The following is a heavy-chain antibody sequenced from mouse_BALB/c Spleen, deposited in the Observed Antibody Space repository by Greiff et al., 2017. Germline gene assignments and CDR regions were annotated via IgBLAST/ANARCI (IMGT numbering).Heavy chain of an antibody. V-gene: IGHV1-80*01. CDR3: ARRRINYDYFDY. J-gene: IGHJ2*01. CDR2: IDPGDGDT. CDR1: GYAFSSSW. D-gene: IGHD1-1*02. Sequence: QVQLQQPGAELVMPGASVKMSCKASGYAFSSSWMNWVKQRPGQGLEWIGRIDPGDGDTNYNGKFKGKATLTADKSSSTAYMQLSSLTSVDSAVYFCARRRINYDYFDYWGQGTTRTVSS.